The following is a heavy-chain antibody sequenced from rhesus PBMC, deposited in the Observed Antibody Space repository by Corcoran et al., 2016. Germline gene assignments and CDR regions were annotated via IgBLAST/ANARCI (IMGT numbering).Heavy chain of an antibody. CDR3: TRLDPLGYYFDY. V-gene: IGHV3S16*01. Sequence: EVQLVESGGGLVQPGGSLRLSCAASGFTFSDYYMSWVRQVPGKGLDWVYSISSAICYIYYADYVKGRFTISRDNAKNSLSLQMNSLKTEDTAVYYCTRLDPLGYYFDYWGQGVLVTVSS. D-gene: IGHD3-34*01. CDR1: GFTFSDYY. CDR2: ISSAICYI. J-gene: IGHJ4*01.